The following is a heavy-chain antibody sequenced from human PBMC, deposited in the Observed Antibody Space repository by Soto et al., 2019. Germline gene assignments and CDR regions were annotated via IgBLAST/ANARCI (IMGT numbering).Heavy chain of an antibody. CDR1: GGSISSGGYY. J-gene: IGHJ4*02. CDR2: IYYSGST. D-gene: IGHD5-18*01. CDR3: ARGVGSFDTAMWYFDY. Sequence: QVQLQESGPGLVKPSQTLSLTCTVSGGSISSGGYYWSWIRQHPGKGLEWVGYIYYSGSTYYNPSLKGRVTISVDTSKNQFSLRLSLVTAADTAVYYCARGVGSFDTAMWYFDYWGQGTLVTVSS. V-gene: IGHV4-31*03.